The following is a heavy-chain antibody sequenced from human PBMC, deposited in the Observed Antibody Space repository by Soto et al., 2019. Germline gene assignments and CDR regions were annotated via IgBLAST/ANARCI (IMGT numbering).Heavy chain of an antibody. J-gene: IGHJ4*02. V-gene: IGHV2-5*02. CDR3: AHSPCSGGTCYLFDY. CDR1: GFSLDTSGVG. D-gene: IGHD2-15*01. CDR2: IYWDGVE. Sequence: SGPTLVNPTQTLTLTCTISGFSLDTSGVGVGWIRQPPGMAPEWLALIYWDGVERHSPSLKSRLTITMDTSKNQVVLTMTSMDPVDTATYYCAHSPCSGGTCYLFDYWGQGSLVTVSS.